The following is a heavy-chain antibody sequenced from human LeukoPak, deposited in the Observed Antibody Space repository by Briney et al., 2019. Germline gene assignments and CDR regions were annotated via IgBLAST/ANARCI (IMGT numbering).Heavy chain of an antibody. D-gene: IGHD3-22*01. V-gene: IGHV4-4*07. J-gene: IGHJ3*02. CDR2: IYTSGST. Sequence: SETLCLTCTVSGGSISSYYWSWIRQPAGKGLEWIGRIYTSGSTNYNPSLKSRVTMSVGTFKNQFSLKLSSVTAADTAVYYCASSYYYDSSGYYYAGSDAFDIWGQGTMVTVSS. CDR1: GGSISSYY. CDR3: ASSYYYDSSGYYYAGSDAFDI.